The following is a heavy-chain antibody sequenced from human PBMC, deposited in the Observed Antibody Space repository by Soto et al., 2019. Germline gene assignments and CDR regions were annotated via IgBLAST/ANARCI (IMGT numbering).Heavy chain of an antibody. CDR2: THYRSKWYN. CDR1: GDTVSSNSAA. CDR3: GRSVRGHVVKYFDY. Sequence: SETLSLTCAISGDTVSSNSAACNWIRQSPSRGLEWLGRTHYRSKWYNDYAVSVKRRITINPVTSKNQFSLQLNSVTPEDTAVYYCGRSVRGHVVKYFDYWGQGTLVTVSS. D-gene: IGHD3-10*01. J-gene: IGHJ4*02. V-gene: IGHV6-1*01.